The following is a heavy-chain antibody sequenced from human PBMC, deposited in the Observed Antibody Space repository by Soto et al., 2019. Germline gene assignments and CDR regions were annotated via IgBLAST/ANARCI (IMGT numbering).Heavy chain of an antibody. CDR2: IFHSGNA. CDR3: ARAHAPTLPFDY. CDR1: GGSIRNVY. V-gene: IGHV4-59*01. J-gene: IGHJ4*01. Sequence: SETLSLTCTVSGGSIRNVYWSWIRQAPGKGLEWIGFIFHSGNAKYNPSLKSRVTISVDTSKNQFSLSLDSVTAADTAVYFCARAHAPTLPFDYWGQGTLVTVSA. D-gene: IGHD2-15*01.